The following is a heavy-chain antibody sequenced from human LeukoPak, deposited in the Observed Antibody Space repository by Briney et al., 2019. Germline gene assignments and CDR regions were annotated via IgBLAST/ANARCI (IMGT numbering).Heavy chain of an antibody. J-gene: IGHJ4*02. V-gene: IGHV3-23*01. Sequence: PGGSLRLSCAASGFTFNTYVMNWVRQAPGKGLEWVSAISGSGGSTYYADSVKGRFTISRDNSKNTLYLQMNSLRAEDTAVYYCAKDPMASWELFGSYWGQGTLVTVSS. CDR1: GFTFNTYV. CDR2: ISGSGGST. CDR3: AKDPMASWELFGSY. D-gene: IGHD1-26*01.